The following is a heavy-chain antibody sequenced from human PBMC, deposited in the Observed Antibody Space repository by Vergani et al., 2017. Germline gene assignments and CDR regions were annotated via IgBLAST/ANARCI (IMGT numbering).Heavy chain of an antibody. D-gene: IGHD2-2*01. Sequence: QVQLVQSGAEVKKPGASVRVSCKASGYTFSDYYIHWVRQAPGQGPEWLGWMNPDDGDTMYAEKFKGRVTMTRVTSLSTGYMDLTRLTSDDTAVYYCARDDARDQLLRWGMDVWGQGTTVTVSS. V-gene: IGHV1-2*02. CDR1: GYTFSDYY. CDR3: ARDDARDQLLRWGMDV. CDR2: MNPDDGDT. J-gene: IGHJ6*02.